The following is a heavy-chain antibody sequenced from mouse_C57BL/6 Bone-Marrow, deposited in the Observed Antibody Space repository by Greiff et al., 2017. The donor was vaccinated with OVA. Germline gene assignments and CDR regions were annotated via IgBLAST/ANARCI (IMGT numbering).Heavy chain of an antibody. D-gene: IGHD2-2*01. CDR3: ARGGLRYYAMDY. J-gene: IGHJ4*01. Sequence: EVHLVESGGGLVKPGGSLKLSCAASGFTFSSYAMSWVRQTPEKRLEWVATISDGGSYTYYPDNVKGRFTISRYNAKNNLYLQMSHLKSEDTAMYYCARGGLRYYAMDYWGQGTSVTVSS. V-gene: IGHV5-4*01. CDR1: GFTFSSYA. CDR2: ISDGGSYT.